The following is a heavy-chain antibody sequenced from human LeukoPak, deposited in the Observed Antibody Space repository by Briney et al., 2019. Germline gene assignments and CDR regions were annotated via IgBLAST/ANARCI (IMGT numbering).Heavy chain of an antibody. D-gene: IGHD2-21*01. CDR2: IYPGDSDT. CDR1: GYSFTSYW. J-gene: IGHJ4*02. CDR3: ARLYTTNGGLIYYYFDY. V-gene: IGHV5-51*01. Sequence: GESLQISCKGSGYSFTSYWIGWVRPMPGKGLEWMGIIYPGDSDTRYSPSFQGQVTISADKSISTAYLQWSSLKASNTAMYYCARLYTTNGGLIYYYFDYWGQGTLVTVSS.